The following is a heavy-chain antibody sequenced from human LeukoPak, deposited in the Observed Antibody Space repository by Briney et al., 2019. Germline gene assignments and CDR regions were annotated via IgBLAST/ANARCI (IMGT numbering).Heavy chain of an antibody. Sequence: PGKSLSLSCAASGFTFSTHGMHWVRQAPGKGLEWVAVIWEDGSNTFYADSVKGRFTVSRDNSNHTVYLQMHSLRAEDTAVYFCARARDAAADYYSYHGMDVWGQGTAVAVYS. V-gene: IGHV3-33*01. J-gene: IGHJ6*02. CDR3: ARARDAAADYYSYHGMDV. CDR2: IWEDGSNT. D-gene: IGHD6-25*01. CDR1: GFTFSTHG.